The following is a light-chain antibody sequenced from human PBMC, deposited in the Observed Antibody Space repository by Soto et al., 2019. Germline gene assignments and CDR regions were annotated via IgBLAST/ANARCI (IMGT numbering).Light chain of an antibody. J-gene: IGKJ2*01. CDR1: QSVSSSY. V-gene: IGKV3-20*01. CDR2: GAS. CDR3: QQYGSSPPTT. Sequence: EIVLTQSPGTLSLSPGERATLSCRASQSVSSSYLAWYQQKPGQAPRLLIFGASSRATGIPDRFSGSGSGTDFTLTISSLEPEDFVVYYCQQYGSSPPTTFGQGTKLEIK.